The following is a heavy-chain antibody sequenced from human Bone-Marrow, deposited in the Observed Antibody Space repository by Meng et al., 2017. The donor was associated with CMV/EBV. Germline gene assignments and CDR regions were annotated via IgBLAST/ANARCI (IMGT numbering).Heavy chain of an antibody. CDR1: GFTFDDYG. Sequence: GESLKISCAASGFTFDDYGMSWVRQAPGKGLEWVSGINWNGGSTGYADSVKGRFTISRDNAKNSLYLQMNSLRAEDTAVYYCARCALDYYDSSGYYYVGWDYFDYWGQGTLVTVSS. J-gene: IGHJ4*02. V-gene: IGHV3-20*04. CDR3: ARCALDYYDSSGYYYVGWDYFDY. D-gene: IGHD3-22*01. CDR2: INWNGGST.